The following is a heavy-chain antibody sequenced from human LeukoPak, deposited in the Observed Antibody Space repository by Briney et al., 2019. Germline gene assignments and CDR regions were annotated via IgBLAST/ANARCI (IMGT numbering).Heavy chain of an antibody. CDR1: VGTFSSYA. V-gene: IGHV1-69*01. J-gene: IGHJ5*02. Sequence: AASVKLSCKSSVGTFSSYAISWVRQPPAQGLEWMGGIIPIFGKTNYAQKFQGRDTITADEFTSTAYMELSSLRSEDTAVYYCARDLENAAFRGYSGSGATYNGFDRWGQGTLVTVSS. CDR2: IIPIFGKT. CDR3: ARDLENAAFRGYSGSGATYNGFDR. D-gene: IGHD5-12*01.